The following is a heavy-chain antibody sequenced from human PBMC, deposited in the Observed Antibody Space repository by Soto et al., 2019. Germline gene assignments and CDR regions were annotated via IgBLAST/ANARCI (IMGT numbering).Heavy chain of an antibody. CDR2: IYHSGST. J-gene: IGHJ5*02. CDR3: ARHPAYYYGSGSYPDWFDP. D-gene: IGHD3-10*01. Sequence: PSETLSLTCAVSGGSISSGGYSWSWIRQPPGKGLEWIGYIYHSGSTYYNPSLKSRVTISVDRSKNQFSLKLSSVTAADTAVYYCARHPAYYYGSGSYPDWFDPWGQGTLVTVSS. V-gene: IGHV4-30-2*01. CDR1: GGSISSGGYS.